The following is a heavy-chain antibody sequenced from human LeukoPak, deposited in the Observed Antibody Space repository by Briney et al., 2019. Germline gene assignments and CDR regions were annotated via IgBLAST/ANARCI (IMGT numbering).Heavy chain of an antibody. D-gene: IGHD1-26*01. J-gene: IGHJ4*02. V-gene: IGHV3-23*01. CDR1: GFTFSIYA. CDR3: ARVDSGNYDY. Sequence: PGGSLRLSCAASGFTFSIYAMSWVRLAPGEGLEYVSSIDFSDDGASYYADSVKGRFTISRDNSKNTLFLQMNSLRVEDTAFYYCARVDSGNYDYWGQGTLLTVSS. CDR2: IDFSDDGAS.